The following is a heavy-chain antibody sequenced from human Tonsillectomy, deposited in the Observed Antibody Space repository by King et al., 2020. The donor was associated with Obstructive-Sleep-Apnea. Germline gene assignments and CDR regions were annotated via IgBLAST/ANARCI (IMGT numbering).Heavy chain of an antibody. J-gene: IGHJ5*02. CDR2: INPPSGGT. V-gene: IGHV1-2*02. CDR3: ARGSSGWYVGRSFDP. D-gene: IGHD6-19*01. CDR1: GYTFTDYY. Sequence: QLVQSGAEVKKPGASVKVSCKASGYTFTDYYMHWVRQAPGQGLEGMGWINPPSGGTKFAQDFQGRVTMARETSISTAYMDLSRLRSDDTAVYYCARGSSGWYVGRSFDPWGQGTLVTVSS.